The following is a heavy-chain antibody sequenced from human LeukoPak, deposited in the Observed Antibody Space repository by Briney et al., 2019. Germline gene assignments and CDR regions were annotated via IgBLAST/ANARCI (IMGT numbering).Heavy chain of an antibody. V-gene: IGHV3-33*01. Sequence: GGPPRLSRAASGFTLSTYGMHWARNAPGKGLEWVAVKWYEGSNKDYADSVKGLFTISRDNSTNTLYLQMNSLRAADTAVYSCARGARYFAWLPPNDYWGQGTLVTVSS. D-gene: IGHD3-9*01. CDR3: ARGARYFAWLPPNDY. CDR1: GFTLSTYG. J-gene: IGHJ4*02. CDR2: KWYEGSNK.